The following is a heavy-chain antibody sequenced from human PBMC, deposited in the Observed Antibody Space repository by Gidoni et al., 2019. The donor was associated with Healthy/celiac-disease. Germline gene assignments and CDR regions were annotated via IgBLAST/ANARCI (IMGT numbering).Heavy chain of an antibody. CDR2: IYWNDDK. V-gene: IGHV2-5*01. J-gene: IGHJ5*02. CDR3: AHSGAGGSGSSWGWFDP. CDR1: GFSLSTSGGG. D-gene: IGHD3-10*01. Sequence: QITLKESGPTLVKPTQTPTLTCPFSGFSLSTSGGGVGWIRQPPGKALEWLALIYWNDDKRYSPSLKSRLTITKDTSKNQVVLTMTNMDPVDTATYYCAHSGAGGSGSSWGWFDPWGQGTLVTVSS.